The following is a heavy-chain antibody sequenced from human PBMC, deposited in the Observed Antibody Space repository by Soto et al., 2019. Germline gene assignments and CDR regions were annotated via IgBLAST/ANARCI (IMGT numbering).Heavy chain of an antibody. CDR1: GGTFSTSA. D-gene: IGHD3-3*02. Sequence: QVQVVQSGAEVKKPGSSVKVSCKTSGGTFSTSAIRWVRQAPGQGLEWMGGIMPIFRKADYAQNFRDRVTITADESASTAYFELRSLTSEDTAVYYCERDKDRSQLGGNYYYIIDVRGQGTTVSVTS. CDR2: IMPIFRKA. J-gene: IGHJ6*02. CDR3: ERDKDRSQLGGNYYYIIDV. V-gene: IGHV1-69*12.